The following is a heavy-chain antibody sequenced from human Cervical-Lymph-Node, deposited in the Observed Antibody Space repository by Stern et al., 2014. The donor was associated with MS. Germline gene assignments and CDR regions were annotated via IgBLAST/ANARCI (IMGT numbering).Heavy chain of an antibody. D-gene: IGHD2-15*01. CDR3: ARGVVSNRAAATLHNLFDP. CDR2: IIPILGLA. CDR1: GGTFSSSYA. V-gene: IGHV1-69*04. J-gene: IGHJ5*02. Sequence: DQLVESGAEVKKPGSSMNVSCKTSGGTFSSSYAITWMRQAPGQGLEWMGRIIPILGLANYAQKFQGRVIITADKSTSTTYMELSSLRSEDTAVYYCARGVVSNRAAATLHNLFDPWGQGTLVTVSS.